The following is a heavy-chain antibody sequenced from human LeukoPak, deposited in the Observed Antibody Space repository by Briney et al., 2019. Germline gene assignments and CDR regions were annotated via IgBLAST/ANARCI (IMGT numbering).Heavy chain of an antibody. CDR1: GGSISSYQ. J-gene: IGHJ4*02. D-gene: IGHD2-8*02. Sequence: SETLSLTCTVSGGSISSYQWSWIRQPPGKGLGWIGYISYSVFTNYNPALKSRVTISLHTSKNQFSLKLTSVTAADTAVYYCAGHHPRNTVDFWGQGTLVTVSS. V-gene: IGHV4-59*08. CDR2: ISYSVFT. CDR3: AGHHPRNTVDF.